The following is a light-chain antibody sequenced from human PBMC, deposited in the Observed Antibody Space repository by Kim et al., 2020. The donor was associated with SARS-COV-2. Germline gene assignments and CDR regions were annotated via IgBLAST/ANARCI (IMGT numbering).Light chain of an antibody. CDR2: KAS. V-gene: IGKV1-5*03. Sequence: ASGGDRVTITCRASQSISIWLAWYQQKPGKAPNLLIYKASNLQSGVPSRFSGSGSGTEFTLTISSLQPDDFSTYYCQQYNFYPFTFGQGTRLEIK. J-gene: IGKJ5*01. CDR3: QQYNFYPFT. CDR1: QSISIW.